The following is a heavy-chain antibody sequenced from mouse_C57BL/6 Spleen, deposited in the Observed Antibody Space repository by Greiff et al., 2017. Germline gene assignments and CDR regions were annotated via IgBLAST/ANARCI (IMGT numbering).Heavy chain of an antibody. J-gene: IGHJ2*01. CDR1: GYTFTSYG. CDR2: IYPRSGNT. CDR3: AKGTTVVATDFDY. Sequence: VQLQQSGAELARPGASVKLSCKASGYTFTSYGISWVKQRTGQGLEWIGEIYPRSGNTYYNEKFKGKATLTADKSSSTAYMELRSLTSEDSAVYFGAKGTTVVATDFDYWGQGTTLTVSS. D-gene: IGHD1-1*01. V-gene: IGHV1-81*01.